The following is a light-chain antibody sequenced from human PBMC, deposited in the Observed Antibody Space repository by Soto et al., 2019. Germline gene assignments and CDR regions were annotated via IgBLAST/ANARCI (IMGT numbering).Light chain of an antibody. Sequence: EIVMTQSPATLSVSPGERATLSCRASHSISNNLAWYQQKPGQAPRLLIYGASTRATGIPARFSGSGSGTDFTLTISSLQSEDFAVYSCRHYNYLPLTFGGGTKVEIK. J-gene: IGKJ4*01. CDR3: RHYNYLPLT. V-gene: IGKV3-15*01. CDR1: HSISNN. CDR2: GAS.